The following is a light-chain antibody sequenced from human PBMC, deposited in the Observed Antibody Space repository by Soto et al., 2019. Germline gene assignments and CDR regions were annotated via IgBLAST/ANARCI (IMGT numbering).Light chain of an antibody. J-gene: IGKJ1*01. V-gene: IGKV3-20*01. CDR2: GAS. Sequence: EIVLTQSPGTLSLSPGERATLSCRASQSVSSSYLAWYQQKPGQAPRLLIYGASSRATGIPDRFSDSGSGTDFTLTISRLEPQDFEVYYCHQYGSSPWTFGKGTKVEIK. CDR3: HQYGSSPWT. CDR1: QSVSSSY.